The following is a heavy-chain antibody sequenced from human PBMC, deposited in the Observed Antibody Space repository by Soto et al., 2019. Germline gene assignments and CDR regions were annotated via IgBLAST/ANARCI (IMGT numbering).Heavy chain of an antibody. J-gene: IGHJ4*02. CDR2: IIPIFGTA. Sequence: ASVKVSCKASGGSFSSYAISWVRQAPGQGLEWMGGIIPIFGTANYAQKFQGRVTITADESTSTAYMELSSLRSEDTAVYYCARDLSSSDPFDYWGQGTLVTVSS. V-gene: IGHV1-69*13. D-gene: IGHD6-13*01. CDR3: ARDLSSSDPFDY. CDR1: GGSFSSYA.